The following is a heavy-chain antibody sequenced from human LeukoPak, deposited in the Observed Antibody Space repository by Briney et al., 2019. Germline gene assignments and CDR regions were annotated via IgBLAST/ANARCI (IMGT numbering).Heavy chain of an antibody. CDR1: GFTFSSYA. J-gene: IGHJ4*02. CDR3: AKDMGENGSYFLDY. CDR2: ISGGGGST. Sequence: PGGSLSLSRAASGFTFSSYAISWVRQAPGKGLEWVSVISGGGGSTYYADSVKGRFTISRDNSKNTVYLQMNSLRAEDTAEYYCAKDMGENGSYFLDYWGQGTLVTVSS. V-gene: IGHV3-23*01. D-gene: IGHD1-26*01.